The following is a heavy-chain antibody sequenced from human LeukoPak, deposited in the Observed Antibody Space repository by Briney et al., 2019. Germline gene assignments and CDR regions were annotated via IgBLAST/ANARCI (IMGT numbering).Heavy chain of an antibody. CDR3: ARTTSGYYRIDY. V-gene: IGHV1-2*02. J-gene: IGHJ4*02. Sequence: ASVKVSCKASGYTFTGYYIHWVRQAPGQGLEWMEWINPNSGGTNYAQKFQGRVTMTRDTSISTAYMELSRLRSDDTAVYYCARTTSGYYRIDYWGQGTLVTVSS. CDR1: GYTFTGYY. CDR2: INPNSGGT. D-gene: IGHD3-22*01.